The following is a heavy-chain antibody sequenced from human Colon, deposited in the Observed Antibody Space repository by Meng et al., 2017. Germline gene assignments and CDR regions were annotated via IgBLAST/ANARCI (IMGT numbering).Heavy chain of an antibody. J-gene: IGHJ4*02. Sequence: ASVKVSCKASGYRFLSYGVTWVRQAPGQGLEWMGWINSNNGHTGYAPNLQDRVTLTTDTSTDTAYMELRSLRSDDTAVYYCARGSSSSDYWGQGTRVTGSS. CDR1: GYRFLSYG. CDR2: INSNNGHT. V-gene: IGHV1-18*04. D-gene: IGHD6-6*01. CDR3: ARGSSSSDY.